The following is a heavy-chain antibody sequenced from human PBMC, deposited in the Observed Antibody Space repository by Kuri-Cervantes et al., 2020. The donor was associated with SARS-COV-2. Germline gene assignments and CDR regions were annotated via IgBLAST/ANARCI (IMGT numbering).Heavy chain of an antibody. J-gene: IGHJ6*03. Sequence: GGSLRLSCAASGFTFSSDSMNWVRQAPGKGLEWVSSISSTSSYIYYADSVNGRFTISRDNAKNSLYPQMNSLRAEDTAVYYCARDCSSPYKYYYYYYMDVWGKGTTVTVSS. CDR2: ISSTSSYI. D-gene: IGHD6-13*01. V-gene: IGHV3-21*01. CDR3: ARDCSSPYKYYYYYYMDV. CDR1: GFTFSSDS.